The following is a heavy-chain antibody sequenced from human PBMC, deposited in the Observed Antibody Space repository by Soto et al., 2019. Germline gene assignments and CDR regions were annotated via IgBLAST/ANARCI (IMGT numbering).Heavy chain of an antibody. CDR2: ISAYNGNT. Sequence: QVQLVQSGAEVKKPGASVKVSCKASGYTFTSYGISWVRQAPGQGLEWMGWISAYNGNTNYAQKLQGRVTMTTDTSTSTGYLAVRGLRSDDTAVYYCAGDLDSSSGGFWYYYYGMDVWGQGTTVTVSS. CDR3: AGDLDSSSGGFWYYYYGMDV. D-gene: IGHD6-6*01. CDR1: GYTFTSYG. J-gene: IGHJ6*02. V-gene: IGHV1-18*01.